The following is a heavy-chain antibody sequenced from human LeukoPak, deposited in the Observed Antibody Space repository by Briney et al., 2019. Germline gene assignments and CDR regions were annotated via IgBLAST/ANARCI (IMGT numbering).Heavy chain of an antibody. D-gene: IGHD6-19*01. V-gene: IGHV3-23*01. Sequence: GGSLRLSCAASGFTFRSDWMSWVRQAPGKGLEWVSAISGSGGSTYYADSVKGRFTISRDNSKNTLYLQMNSLRAEDTAVYYCAGSGWYVVNWFDPWGQGTLVTVSS. CDR1: GFTFRSDW. CDR2: ISGSGGST. CDR3: AGSGWYVVNWFDP. J-gene: IGHJ5*02.